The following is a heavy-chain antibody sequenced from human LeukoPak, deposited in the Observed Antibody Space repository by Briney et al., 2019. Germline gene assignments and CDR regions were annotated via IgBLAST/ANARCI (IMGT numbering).Heavy chain of an antibody. CDR2: VHQTGSP. Sequence: PSETLSLTCDVSGSSVNSDQYWGWMRPSPEAGLEWIGIVHQTGSPYYNHSLGSRFSLSIDSTKNSFSLRLTSVTAADTAVYYCAMLRLGELSLLANAYDIWGQGTMVIVSS. V-gene: IGHV4-38-2*01. CDR3: AMLRLGELSLLANAYDI. D-gene: IGHD3-16*02. CDR1: GSSVNSDQY. J-gene: IGHJ3*02.